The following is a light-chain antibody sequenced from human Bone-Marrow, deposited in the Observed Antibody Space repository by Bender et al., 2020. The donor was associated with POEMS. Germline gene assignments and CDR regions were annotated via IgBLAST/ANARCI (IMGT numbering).Light chain of an antibody. CDR1: SSDLGSYNL. Sequence: QSALTQPASVSASPGQSITISCTGTSSDLGSYNLVSWYQHHPGTAPELVIYEDNRRPSGVSNRFSGSKSGNTASLTISGLRAEDEATYYCCSYTNTYSWVFGGGTKLTVL. J-gene: IGLJ3*02. V-gene: IGLV2-23*01. CDR2: EDN. CDR3: CSYTNTYSWV.